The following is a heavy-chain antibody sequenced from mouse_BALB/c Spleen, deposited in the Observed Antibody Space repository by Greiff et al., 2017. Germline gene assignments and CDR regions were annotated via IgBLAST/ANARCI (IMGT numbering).Heavy chain of an antibody. D-gene: IGHD1-1*01. J-gene: IGHJ1*01. CDR3: ARWNYGSSYGYFDV. Sequence: QVQLQQSGAELVRPGTSVKISCKASGYTFTNYWLGWVKQRPGHGLEWIGDIYPGGGYTNYNAKFMGKATLTADTSSSTAYMQLSSLTSEDSAVYFCARWNYGSSYGYFDVWGAGTTVTVSS. CDR1: GYTFTNYW. CDR2: IYPGGGYT. V-gene: IGHV1-63*02.